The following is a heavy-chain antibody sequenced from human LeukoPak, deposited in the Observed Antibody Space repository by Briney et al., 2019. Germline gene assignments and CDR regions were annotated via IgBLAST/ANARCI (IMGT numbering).Heavy chain of an antibody. D-gene: IGHD3-22*01. CDR1: GYTFTSYG. V-gene: IGHV1-18*01. CDR3: ARDRYYYDSSGYASDYGMDV. Sequence: ASVKVSCKASGYTFTSYGISWVRQAPGQGLEWMGWISAYNGNTNYAQKLQGRVTMTTDTSTSTAYMELRSLRSDDTAVYYCARDRYYYDSSGYASDYGMDVWGQGTTVTVSS. J-gene: IGHJ6*02. CDR2: ISAYNGNT.